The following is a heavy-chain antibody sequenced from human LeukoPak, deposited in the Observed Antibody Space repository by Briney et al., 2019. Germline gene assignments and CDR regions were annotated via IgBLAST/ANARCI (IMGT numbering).Heavy chain of an antibody. CDR1: GFTVSSNY. J-gene: IGHJ6*02. D-gene: IGHD3-3*01. CDR3: ARDLIFGVVITSLSYYGMDV. CDR2: IYSGGST. Sequence: GGSLRLSCAASGFTVSSNYMSWVRQAPGKGLEWVSVIYSGGSTYYADSVKGRFTISRDNSKNTLYLQMNSLRAEDTAVYYCARDLIFGVVITSLSYYGMDVWGQGTTVTVSS. V-gene: IGHV3-66*01.